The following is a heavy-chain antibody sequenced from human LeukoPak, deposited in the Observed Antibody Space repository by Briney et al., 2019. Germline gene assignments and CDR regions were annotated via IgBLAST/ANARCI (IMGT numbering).Heavy chain of an antibody. CDR2: INHSGST. V-gene: IGHV4-34*01. CDR3: ANLRRIDY. Sequence: SETPSLTCAVYGGSFSGYYWSWIRQPPGKGLEWIGEINHSGSTNYNPSLKSRVTISVDTSKNQFSLKLSSVTAADTAVYYCANLRRIDYWGQGTLVTVSS. J-gene: IGHJ4*02. CDR1: GGSFSGYY.